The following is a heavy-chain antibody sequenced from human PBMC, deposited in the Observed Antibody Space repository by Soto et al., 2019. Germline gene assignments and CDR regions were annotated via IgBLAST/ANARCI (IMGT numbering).Heavy chain of an antibody. V-gene: IGHV3-21*01. CDR2: ISSSSSYI. Sequence: GGSLRLSCAASGFTFSSYSMNWVRQAPGKGLEWVSSISSSSSYIYYADSVKGRFTISRDNAKNSLYLQMNSLRAEDTAVYYCARASKGDSSGYYYPGAFDIWGQGTMVTVSS. J-gene: IGHJ3*02. CDR3: ARASKGDSSGYYYPGAFDI. CDR1: GFTFSSYS. D-gene: IGHD3-22*01.